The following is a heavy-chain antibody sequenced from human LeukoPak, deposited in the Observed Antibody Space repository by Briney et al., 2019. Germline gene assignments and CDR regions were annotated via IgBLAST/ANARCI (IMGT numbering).Heavy chain of an antibody. D-gene: IGHD4-17*01. CDR1: GSXFSSSA. Sequence: SVKVSCKASGSXFSSSAVQWVRQARGQRLEWIGWIVVGSGNTNYAQNFQERVTITRDMSTSTAYMELSSLRSEDTAVYYCVADCYGDCIDWGQGTLVTVSS. V-gene: IGHV1-58*01. J-gene: IGHJ4*02. CDR3: VADCYGDCID. CDR2: IVVGSGNT.